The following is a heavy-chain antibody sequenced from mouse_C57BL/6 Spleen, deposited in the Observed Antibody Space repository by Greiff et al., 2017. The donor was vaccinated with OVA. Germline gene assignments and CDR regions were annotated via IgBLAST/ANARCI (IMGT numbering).Heavy chain of an antibody. V-gene: IGHV6-3*01. D-gene: IGHD2-5*01. CDR2: IRLKSDNYAT. CDR1: GFTFSNYW. J-gene: IGHJ2*01. CDR3: TPSNFYFDY. Sequence: DVQLVESGGGLVQPGGSMKLSCVASGFTFSNYWMNWVRQSPEKGLEWVAQIRLKSDNYATHYAESVKGRFTISRDDSKSSVYLQMNNLRAEDTGIYYCTPSNFYFDYWGQGTTLTVSS.